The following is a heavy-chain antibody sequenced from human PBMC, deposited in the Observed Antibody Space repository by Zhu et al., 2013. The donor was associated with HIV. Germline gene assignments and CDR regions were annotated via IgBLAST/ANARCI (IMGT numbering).Heavy chain of an antibody. CDR2: INPNSGGT. Sequence: QVHLVQSGAAVRKPGASVKVSCKASGYSFTGYYILWVRQAPGQGLEWMGWINPNSGGTNYAQKFQGRVTMTRDTSISTAYMELSRLRSDDTAVYYCARDKIGSSTTYYYYMDVWGKGTTVTVSS. J-gene: IGHJ6*03. CDR1: GYSFTGYY. V-gene: IGHV1-2*02. D-gene: IGHD2-2*01. CDR3: ARDKIGSSTTYYYYMDV.